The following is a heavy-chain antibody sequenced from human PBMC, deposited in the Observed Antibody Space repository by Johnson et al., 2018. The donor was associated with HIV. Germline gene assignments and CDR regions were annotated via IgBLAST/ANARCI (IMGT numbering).Heavy chain of an antibody. J-gene: IGHJ3*02. Sequence: QVQLVESGGGVVQPGGSLRLSCAASGFTFSSYGMHWVRQAPGKGLEWVAVISHDGNNKYSADSVKGRFTISSDNSKNPLYLQMNSLRVEDTAVYYCAKSTQASILRESGPYGAFDIWGQGTMVTVSS. CDR2: ISHDGNNK. V-gene: IGHV3-30*18. D-gene: IGHD3-10*01. CDR3: AKSTQASILRESGPYGAFDI. CDR1: GFTFSSYG.